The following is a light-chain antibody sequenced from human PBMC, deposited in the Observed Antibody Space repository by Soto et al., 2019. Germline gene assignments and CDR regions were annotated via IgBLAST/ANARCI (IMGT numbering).Light chain of an antibody. V-gene: IGLV7-46*01. CDR2: DTS. Sequence: QAVVTQEPSLTVSPGGTVTLTCGSSTGAVTSGHYPYWFQQKPGQAHRTLIYDTSNKHSWTPARFAGTLRGGKAALTLSGAQPEDEDEYYCLLSYSGAHVVFGGGTKLTVL. J-gene: IGLJ2*01. CDR1: TGAVTSGHY. CDR3: LLSYSGAHVV.